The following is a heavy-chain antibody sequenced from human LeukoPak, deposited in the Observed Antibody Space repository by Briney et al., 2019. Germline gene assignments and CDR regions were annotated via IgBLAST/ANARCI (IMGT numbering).Heavy chain of an antibody. Sequence: SETLSLTCTVSGGSISSYYWGWIRQPPGKGLEWIGYIYYSGSTNYNPSLKSRVTISVDTSKNQFSLKLSSVTAADTAVYYCARAPYYDFWSGYYFDYWGQGTLVTVSS. CDR2: IYYSGST. V-gene: IGHV4-59*01. D-gene: IGHD3-3*01. CDR1: GGSISSYY. J-gene: IGHJ4*02. CDR3: ARAPYYDFWSGYYFDY.